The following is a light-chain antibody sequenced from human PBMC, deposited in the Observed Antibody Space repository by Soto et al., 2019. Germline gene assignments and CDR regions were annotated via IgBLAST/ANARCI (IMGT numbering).Light chain of an antibody. CDR1: SNDVGNYNL. J-gene: IGLJ1*01. Sequence: QSVLTQPASVSGSPGQSITVSCTGSSNDVGNYNLVSWYQQSPGKAPKLLIYEDSKRPSGVSNRFSGSKSGDTASLTISGLQTEDEADYYYCSYTGGTTAYVFGTGTKLTVL. V-gene: IGLV2-23*01. CDR3: CSYTGGTTAYV. CDR2: EDS.